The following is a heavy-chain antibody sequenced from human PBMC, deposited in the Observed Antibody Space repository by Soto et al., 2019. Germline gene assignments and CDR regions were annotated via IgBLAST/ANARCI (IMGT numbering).Heavy chain of an antibody. CDR3: ARGLVLPEPSSSWSHWFDP. Sequence: ASVKVSCKASGYTFTSYDINWVRQATGQGLEWMGWMNPNSGNTGYAQKFQGRVTMTRNTSISTAYMELSSLRSEDTAVYYCARGLVLPEPSSSWSHWFDPWGQGTLVTVSS. J-gene: IGHJ5*02. CDR1: GYTFTSYD. CDR2: MNPNSGNT. V-gene: IGHV1-8*01. D-gene: IGHD6-13*01.